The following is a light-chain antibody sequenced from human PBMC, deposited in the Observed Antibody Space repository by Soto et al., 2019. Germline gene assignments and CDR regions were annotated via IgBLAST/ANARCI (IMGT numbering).Light chain of an antibody. CDR2: GAS. CDR1: QPFASS. CDR3: QQYGTSPIT. J-gene: IGKJ5*01. Sequence: ENVLTQSPGTLSLSPGERATLSCRPSQPFASSLTWYQQRPGQAPRPLIYGASKRATGIPDRFSGSGSGTDFTLTISRLEPEDFALYYCQQYGTSPITFGQGTRLEIK. V-gene: IGKV3-20*01.